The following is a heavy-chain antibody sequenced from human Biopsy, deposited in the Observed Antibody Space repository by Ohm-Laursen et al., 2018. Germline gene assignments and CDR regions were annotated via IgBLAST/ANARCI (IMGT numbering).Heavy chain of an antibody. Sequence: SLRLSCAASGFTFSSYAMNWVRQAPGMGLEWLGRIKSKSDGEATDYAAAVQGRFAISRDDSTNTFYLQMNSLKSEDTGVFYCTVDLGRGFHWGQGTLVTVSS. CDR3: TVDLGRGFH. D-gene: IGHD5-12*01. V-gene: IGHV3-15*01. J-gene: IGHJ4*02. CDR2: IKSKSDGEAT. CDR1: GFTFSSYA.